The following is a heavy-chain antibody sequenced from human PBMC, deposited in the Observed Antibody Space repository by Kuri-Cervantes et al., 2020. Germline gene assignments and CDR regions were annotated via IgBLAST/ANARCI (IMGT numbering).Heavy chain of an antibody. D-gene: IGHD3-22*01. CDR1: GYSFTSYW. CDR2: IYPGDSDT. CDR3: AGHVRAPRDYDSSGYYINWFDP. V-gene: IGHV5-51*01. Sequence: GGSLRLSCKGSGYSFTSYWIGWVSQMPGKGLEWMGIIYPGDSDTRYSPSFQGQVTISADKSIRTAYLQWSSLKASDTAMYYCAGHVRAPRDYDSSGYYINWFDPWGQGTLVTVSS. J-gene: IGHJ5*02.